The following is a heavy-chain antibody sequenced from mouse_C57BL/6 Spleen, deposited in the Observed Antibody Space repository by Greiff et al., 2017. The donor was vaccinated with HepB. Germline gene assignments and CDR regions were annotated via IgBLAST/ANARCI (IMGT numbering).Heavy chain of an antibody. CDR3: ARRATVVAEYFDY. V-gene: IGHV5-6*01. CDR2: ISSGGSYT. Sequence: DVQLVESGGDLVKPGGSLKLSCAASGFTFSSYGMSWVRQTPDKRLVWVATISSGGSYTYYPDSVKGRFTISRDNAKNTLYLQMSSLKSEDTAMYYCARRATVVAEYFDYWGQGTTLTVSS. CDR1: GFTFSSYG. J-gene: IGHJ2*01. D-gene: IGHD1-1*01.